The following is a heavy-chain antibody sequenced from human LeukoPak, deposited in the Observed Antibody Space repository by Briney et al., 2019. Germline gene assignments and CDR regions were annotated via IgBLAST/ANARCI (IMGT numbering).Heavy chain of an antibody. Sequence: SVKVSCKASGYTFTGYYMHWVRQAPGQGLEWMGGIIPIFGTANYAQKFQGRVTITADESTSIAYMELSSLRSEDTAVYYCARASQYLNYYDSSGYFDYWGQGTLVTVSS. CDR3: ARASQYLNYYDSSGYFDY. V-gene: IGHV1-69*13. CDR1: GYTFTGYY. D-gene: IGHD3-22*01. CDR2: IIPIFGTA. J-gene: IGHJ4*02.